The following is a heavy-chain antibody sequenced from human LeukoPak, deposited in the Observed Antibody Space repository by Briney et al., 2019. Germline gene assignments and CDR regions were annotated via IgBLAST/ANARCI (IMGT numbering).Heavy chain of an antibody. CDR1: GFTFSSYW. CDR2: INSDGSST. V-gene: IGHV3-74*01. J-gene: IGHJ6*02. CDR3: ARSGGRDIVVVPAAMSYYYGMDV. D-gene: IGHD2-2*01. Sequence: GGSLRVSCAASGFTFSSYWMHWVRQAPGKGLVWVSRINSDGSSTSYADSVKGRLTISRDNAKNTLYLQMNSLRAEDTAVYYCARSGGRDIVVVPAAMSYYYGMDVWGQGTTVTVSS.